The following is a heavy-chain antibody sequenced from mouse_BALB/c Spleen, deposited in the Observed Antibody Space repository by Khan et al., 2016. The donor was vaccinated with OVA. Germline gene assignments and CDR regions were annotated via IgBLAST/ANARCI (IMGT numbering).Heavy chain of an antibody. J-gene: IGHJ2*01. CDR3: ARLLINVDY. CDR2: INPSNGRT. D-gene: IGHD2-1*01. V-gene: IGHV1S81*02. CDR1: GYTLTSYW. Sequence: QVQLQQPGAELVNPGASVNLSCKASGYTLTSYWMHWVKQRPGQGLEWIGEINPSNGRTNYNEKFKSKATLTVEKSSSTAYMQLSSPTSEDSAVYYCARLLINVDYWGQGTTLTVSS.